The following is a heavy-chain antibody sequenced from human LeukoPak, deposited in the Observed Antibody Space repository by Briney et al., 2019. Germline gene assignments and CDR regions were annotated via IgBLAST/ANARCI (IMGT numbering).Heavy chain of an antibody. CDR3: ARDRGDGGLLAFAI. CDR1: GGSISSGGYS. J-gene: IGHJ3*02. CDR2: IYQSGST. V-gene: IGHV4-30-2*01. D-gene: IGHD3-10*01. Sequence: SETLSLTCAVSGGSISSGGYSWSWIRQPPGKGLEWIGYIYQSGSTYYSPSLKSRVTISADTSKNQFSLKLSSVTTADTAIYYCARDRGDGGLLAFAIWGQGTVVTVSS.